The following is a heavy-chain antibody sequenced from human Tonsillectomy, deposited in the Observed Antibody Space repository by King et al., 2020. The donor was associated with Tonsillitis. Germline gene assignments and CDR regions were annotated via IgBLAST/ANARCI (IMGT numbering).Heavy chain of an antibody. CDR2: IKQDGSEK. V-gene: IGHV3-7*01. CDR3: ARSIAAAGYAEFFHY. CDR1: GFRFSSYW. D-gene: IGHD6-13*01. J-gene: IGHJ1*01. Sequence: VQLVESGGGLVQPGGSLRLSCAASGFRFSSYWMSWVRQAPGKGLEWVANIKQDGSEKYYADSVKGRFTISRDNAKNSLFLQMSGLRAEDTAVYYCARSIAAAGYAEFFHYWGQGALVTVSS.